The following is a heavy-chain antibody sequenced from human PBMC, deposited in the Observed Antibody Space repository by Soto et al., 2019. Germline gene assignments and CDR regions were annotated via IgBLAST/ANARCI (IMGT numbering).Heavy chain of an antibody. D-gene: IGHD5-12*01. J-gene: IGHJ4*02. V-gene: IGHV3-15*01. CDR3: TTGGDGYNVKFDY. CDR1: GFTFSNAW. Sequence: EVQLVESGGGLVKPGGSLRLSCAASGFTFSNAWMSWVRQAPGKGLEWVGRIKSKTDGGTTDYAAPVKGRSTISRDDSKNTLYLQMNSLKTEDTAVYYCTTGGDGYNVKFDYWGQGTLVTVSS. CDR2: IKSKTDGGTT.